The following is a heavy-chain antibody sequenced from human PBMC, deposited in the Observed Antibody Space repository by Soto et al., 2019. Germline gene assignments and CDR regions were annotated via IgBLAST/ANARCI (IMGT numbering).Heavy chain of an antibody. CDR3: ARARREYTSFDY. CDR2: INPSGGDT. D-gene: IGHD3-10*01. Sequence: ASVKVSCKASGYTFTSYYIHWVRQAPGQGLEWMGIINPSGGDTSYAQKFQGRVTMTRDTSTGTVYMELSSLRSEDTAVYYCARARREYTSFDYWGQGTLVTVSS. J-gene: IGHJ4*02. CDR1: GYTFTSYY. V-gene: IGHV1-46*03.